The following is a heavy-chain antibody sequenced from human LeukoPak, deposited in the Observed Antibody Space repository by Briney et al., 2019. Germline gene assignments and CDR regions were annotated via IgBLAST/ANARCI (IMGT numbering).Heavy chain of an antibody. D-gene: IGHD2/OR15-2a*01. V-gene: IGHV3-23*01. CDR1: GFTFSSYA. Sequence: GGSLRLSCAASGFTFSSYAVSWVRQAPGKGLEWVSTISGSGGSTYYADSVKGRFTISRDNSKNTLYLQMNSLRAEDTAVYYCAKGGVLSNFDYWGQGTLVTVSS. CDR2: ISGSGGST. CDR3: AKGGVLSNFDY. J-gene: IGHJ4*02.